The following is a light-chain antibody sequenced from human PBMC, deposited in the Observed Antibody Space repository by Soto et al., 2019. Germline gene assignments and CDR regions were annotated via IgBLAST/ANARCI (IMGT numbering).Light chain of an antibody. V-gene: IGKV3-11*01. Sequence: EIVLTQSPATLSLSPGERATLSCRASQSVSSYLAWYQQKPGQAPRLLIYDASSMATGIPARFSGSGSGTDFSLTISSLEPEEFAVYYCQQRSNWLFTFGPGNKVDIK. CDR2: DAS. CDR1: QSVSSY. J-gene: IGKJ3*01. CDR3: QQRSNWLFT.